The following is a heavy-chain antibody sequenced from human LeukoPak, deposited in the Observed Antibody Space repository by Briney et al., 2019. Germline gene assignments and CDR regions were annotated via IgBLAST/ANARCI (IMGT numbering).Heavy chain of an antibody. V-gene: IGHV1-18*01. CDR3: ARDFLYDRIGSSSSGLDR. D-gene: IGHD3-22*01. CDR2: ISIYSGNT. J-gene: IGHJ5*02. CDR1: GYTFSSFG. Sequence: ASVKVSCKASGYTFSSFGISWVRQAPGQGLEWMGWISIYSGNTKYGQKFQGRVTLTTDTSTNTAYMELKSLRSDDTAIYYCARDFLYDRIGSSSSGLDRWGQGALVTVSS.